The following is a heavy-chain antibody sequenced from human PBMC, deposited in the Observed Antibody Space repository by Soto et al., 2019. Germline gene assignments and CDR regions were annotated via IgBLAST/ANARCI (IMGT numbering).Heavy chain of an antibody. D-gene: IGHD1-7*01. CDR2: LSGSGDSA. CDR3: AKDLVSSGTNGDYYYGIDV. V-gene: IGHV3-23*01. Sequence: EVQLLESGGGLVQPGGSLRLSCAASGFTFSSYAMNWVRQASGKGLEWVSALSGSGDSAYYTDSVQGRFTISRDNYRKTLYLQRNSLREEDTAVYYCAKDLVSSGTNGDYYYGIDVWGQGTTVTVSS. J-gene: IGHJ6*02. CDR1: GFTFSSYA.